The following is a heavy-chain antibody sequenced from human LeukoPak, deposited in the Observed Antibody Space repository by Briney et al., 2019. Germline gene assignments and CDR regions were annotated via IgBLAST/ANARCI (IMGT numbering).Heavy chain of an antibody. CDR2: IKSKTDGGTT. D-gene: IGHD2-2*01. V-gene: IGHV3-15*01. CDR1: GFTFSNAW. CDR3: TTFEVSYCSSTSCFDY. Sequence: PGESLRLSCAASGFTFSNAWMSWVRQAPGKGLEWVGRIKSKTDGGTTDYAAPVKGRFTISRDDSKNTLYLQMNSLKTEDTAVYYCTTFEVSYCSSTSCFDYWGQGTLVTVSS. J-gene: IGHJ4*02.